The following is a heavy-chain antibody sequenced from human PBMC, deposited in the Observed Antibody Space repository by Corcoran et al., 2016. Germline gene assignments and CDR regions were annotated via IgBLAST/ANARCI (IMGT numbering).Heavy chain of an antibody. Sequence: EVQLVDSGVVVVQPGGSLRLSCAASGFTFDDYAMHWVRQAPGKGLEWVSLISWDGGSTYYADSVKGRFTISRDNSKNSLYLQMNRLRAEDNALYYCAKDIRSRRDDFWSREWGGYYNGMDVWGQGTTVTVSS. CDR3: AKDIRSRRDDFWSREWGGYYNGMDV. D-gene: IGHD3-3*01. CDR1: GFTFDDYA. J-gene: IGHJ6*02. CDR2: ISWDGGST. V-gene: IGHV3-43D*03.